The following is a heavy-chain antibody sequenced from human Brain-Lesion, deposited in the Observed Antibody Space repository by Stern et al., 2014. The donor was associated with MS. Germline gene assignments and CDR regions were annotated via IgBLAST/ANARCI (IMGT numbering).Heavy chain of an antibody. CDR2: VNNDGRRT. CDR1: GFTFSNYW. J-gene: IGHJ5*01. D-gene: IGHD3-10*01. CDR3: ARGERWFDS. Sequence: DVQLVASGGGLVQPGGSLRLSCAASGFTFSNYWMHWVRQAPGKGLVWVSRVNNDGRRTSYADSVKGRFTMSRDNAKNTLYLQMNSLRVEDTAIYYCARGERWFDSWGQGTLVTVSS. V-gene: IGHV3-74*02.